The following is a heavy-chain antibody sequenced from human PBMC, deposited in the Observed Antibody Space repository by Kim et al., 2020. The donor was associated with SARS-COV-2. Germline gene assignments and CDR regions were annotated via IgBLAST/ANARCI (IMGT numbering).Heavy chain of an antibody. Sequence: SETLSLTCAVYGGSFSGYYWSWIRQPPGKGLEWIGEINHSGSTNYNPSLKSRVTISVDTSKNQFSLKLSSVTAADTAVYYCSRGPYDYVWGCYRLNWFDP. D-gene: IGHD3-16*02. CDR1: GGSFSGYY. J-gene: IGHJ5*02. CDR2: INHSGST. V-gene: IGHV4-34*01. CDR3: SRGPYDYVWGCYRLNWFDP.